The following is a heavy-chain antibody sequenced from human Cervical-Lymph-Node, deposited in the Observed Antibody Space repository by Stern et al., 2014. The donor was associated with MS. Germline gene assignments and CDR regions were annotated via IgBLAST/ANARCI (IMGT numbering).Heavy chain of an antibody. J-gene: IGHJ2*01. V-gene: IGHV4-39*02. CDR2: VYYSGIT. CDR1: GASITNRDY. CDR3: ARGVTAVTNYVPNWCFDL. Sequence: QVQLQESGPGLVKPSETLSLTCTVSGASITNRDYWGWIRQPPGKGLEWIGSVYYSGITYYRPSLKSRAAISIDTSRNQFFLRLNSGTATDTAVYFCARGVTAVTNYVPNWCFDLWGRGTLVTVSS. D-gene: IGHD4-11*01.